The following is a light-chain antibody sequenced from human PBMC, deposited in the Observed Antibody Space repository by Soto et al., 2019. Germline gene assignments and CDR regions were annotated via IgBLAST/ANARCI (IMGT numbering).Light chain of an antibody. Sequence: QSALTQPRSVSGSPGQSVTISCTGTSSDVGNYNSVSWYQQYPGKAPKLMIYEVSKRPSGVPDRFSGSKSGNTASLTISGLQTEDEADYYCCSYAGSFTWLFGGGTKLTVL. CDR2: EVS. J-gene: IGLJ3*02. V-gene: IGLV2-11*01. CDR3: CSYAGSFTWL. CDR1: SSDVGNYNS.